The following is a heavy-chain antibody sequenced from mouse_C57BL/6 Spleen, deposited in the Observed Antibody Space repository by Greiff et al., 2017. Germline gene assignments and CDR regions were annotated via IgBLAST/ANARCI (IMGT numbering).Heavy chain of an antibody. CDR1: GFSLTSYG. D-gene: IGHD1-1*01. CDR3: ARGITTVVGDAY. CDR2: IWSGGST. Sequence: VQLQQSGPGLVQPSQSLSIPCTVSGFSLTSYGVHWVRQSPGKGLEWLGVIWSGGSTDYNAAFISRLSISKDNSKSQVFFKMNSLQADDTAIYYCARGITTVVGDAYWGQGTLVTVSA. V-gene: IGHV2-2*01. J-gene: IGHJ3*01.